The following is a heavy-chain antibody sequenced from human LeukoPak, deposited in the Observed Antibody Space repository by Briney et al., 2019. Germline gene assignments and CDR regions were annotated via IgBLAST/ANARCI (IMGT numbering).Heavy chain of an antibody. V-gene: IGHV4-34*01. CDR3: ASFGRSRELLRGVEFDY. CDR2: INHSGST. CDR1: GGSFSGYY. D-gene: IGHD1-26*01. Sequence: SETLSLTCAVYGGSFSGYYWSWIRQPPEKGLEWIGEINHSGSTNYNPSLKSRVTISVDTSKNQFSLKLSSVTAADTAVYYCASFGRSRELLRGVEFDYWGQGTLVTVSS. J-gene: IGHJ4*02.